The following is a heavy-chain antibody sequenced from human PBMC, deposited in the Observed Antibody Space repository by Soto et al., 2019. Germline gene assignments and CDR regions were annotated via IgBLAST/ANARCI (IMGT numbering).Heavy chain of an antibody. CDR3: AREVYCISTSCYGYYGMDV. D-gene: IGHD2-2*01. V-gene: IGHV1-69*04. CDR2: ISPILGKA. J-gene: IGHJ6*02. CDR1: GYIFVNYG. Sequence: VKVSCKASGYIFVNYGIAWVRQAPGQGLEWMGRISPILGKANYAQKVQGRVTITADKSTSTAYMELSSLRSEDTAVYYCAREVYCISTSCYGYYGMDVWGQGTTVTVSS.